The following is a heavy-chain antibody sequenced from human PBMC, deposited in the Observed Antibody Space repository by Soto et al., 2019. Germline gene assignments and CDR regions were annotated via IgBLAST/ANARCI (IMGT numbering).Heavy chain of an antibody. CDR1: GYTFTSYD. V-gene: IGHV1-8*01. J-gene: IGHJ6*03. D-gene: IGHD3-3*01. Sequence: ASVKVSCKASGYTFTSYDINWVRQATGQGLEWMGWMNPNSGNTGYAQKFQGRVTMTRNTSISTAYMELSSLRSEDTAVYYCAREHYDFWSGSQYYYYYMDVWGKGTTVTVSS. CDR3: AREHYDFWSGSQYYYYYMDV. CDR2: MNPNSGNT.